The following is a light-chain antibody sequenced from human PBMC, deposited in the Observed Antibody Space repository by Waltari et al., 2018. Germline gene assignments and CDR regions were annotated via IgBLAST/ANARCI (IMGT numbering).Light chain of an antibody. J-gene: IGKJ5*01. CDR3: QHYNDWP. Sequence: EIVMTPSPATLPVSPGERATLSCRASQSISSNLAWYQQKPGQAPRLLIYGASTRATGIPARFSGSGSGTEFTLTISSLQSEDFAIYYCQHYNDWPLGQGTRLEIK. CDR1: QSISSN. CDR2: GAS. V-gene: IGKV3-15*01.